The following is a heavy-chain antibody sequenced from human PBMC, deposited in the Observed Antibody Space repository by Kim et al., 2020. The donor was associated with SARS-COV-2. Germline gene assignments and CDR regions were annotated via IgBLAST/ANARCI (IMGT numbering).Heavy chain of an antibody. J-gene: IGHJ4*02. CDR3: ARGVATNILNDNYGDYEPPFDY. D-gene: IGHD4-17*01. CDR2: ISAYNGNT. V-gene: IGHV1-18*04. Sequence: ASVKVSCKASGYTFTSYGISWVRQAPGQGLEWMGWISAYNGNTNYAQKLQGRVTMTTDTSTSTAYMELRSLRSDDTAVYYCARGVATNILNDNYGDYEPPFDYWGQGTLVTVSS. CDR1: GYTFTSYG.